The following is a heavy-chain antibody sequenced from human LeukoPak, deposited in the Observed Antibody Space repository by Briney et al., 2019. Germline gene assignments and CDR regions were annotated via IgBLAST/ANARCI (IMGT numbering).Heavy chain of an antibody. J-gene: IGHJ4*02. CDR1: GYTFTSYY. CDR2: INPFAGDT. D-gene: IGHD3-9*01. CDR3: ARSDLLTGSPLFY. V-gene: IGHV1-46*01. Sequence: ASVKLSCKASGYTFTSYYMHWVRQAPGQGLEWMRIINPFAGDTNYAQKFQGRLTMSRDTSTSTVSMELNSLRSEDTALYYCARSDLLTGSPLFYWGQGTLVTVSS.